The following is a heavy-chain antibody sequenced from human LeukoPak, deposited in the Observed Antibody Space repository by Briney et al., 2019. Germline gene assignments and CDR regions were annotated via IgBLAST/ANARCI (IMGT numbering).Heavy chain of an antibody. Sequence: ASVKVSCKASGGTFSSYAISWVRQAPGQGLEWMGGIIPIFGTANYAQKFQGRVTITADESTSTAYMELSSLRSEDTAVYYCARDHQDITSSPRPNYFDYWGQGTLVTVSS. V-gene: IGHV1-69*13. CDR1: GGTFSSYA. CDR3: ARDHQDITSSPRPNYFDY. CDR2: IIPIFGTA. D-gene: IGHD2-2*01. J-gene: IGHJ4*02.